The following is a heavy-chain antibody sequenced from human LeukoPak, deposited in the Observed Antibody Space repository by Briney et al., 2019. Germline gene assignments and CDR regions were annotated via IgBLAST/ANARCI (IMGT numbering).Heavy chain of an antibody. CDR2: ISSNGGST. Sequence: PGGSLRLSCSASGFTFSSYAMHWVRQAPGKGLEYVSAISSNGGSTYYADSVKGRFTISRDNSKNTLYLQMSSLRAEDAAVYYCVKAYYYGSGSYGYFDYWGQGTLVTVSS. CDR1: GFTFSSYA. D-gene: IGHD3-10*01. CDR3: VKAYYYGSGSYGYFDY. V-gene: IGHV3-64D*06. J-gene: IGHJ4*02.